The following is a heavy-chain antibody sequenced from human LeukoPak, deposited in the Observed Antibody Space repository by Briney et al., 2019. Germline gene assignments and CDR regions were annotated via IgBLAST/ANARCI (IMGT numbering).Heavy chain of an antibody. Sequence: SETLSLTCAVYGGSFSDNYWSWIRQPPGKGLEWIGEINHSGSTNYSPSLRSRVTISVDTSKNQFSVNLRSVTAADTAVYYCASPTTVTTSAYRALDIWGRGTMVTV. V-gene: IGHV4-34*01. CDR3: ASPTTVTTSAYRALDI. CDR1: GGSFSDNY. J-gene: IGHJ3*02. D-gene: IGHD4-17*01. CDR2: INHSGST.